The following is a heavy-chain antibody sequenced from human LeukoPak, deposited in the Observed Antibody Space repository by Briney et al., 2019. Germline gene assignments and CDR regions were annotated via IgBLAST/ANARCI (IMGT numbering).Heavy chain of an antibody. D-gene: IGHD2-8*02. CDR3: VKDAGTA. V-gene: IGHV3-7*01. J-gene: IGHJ5*02. Sequence: PGGSLRLSCAASGFTFSNYAMSWVRQAPGKGLECVANIKKDGGEKYYINSVKGRFTISRDNAKNSLYLQMDSLRAEDTALYYCVKDAGTAWGQGTLVTVSS. CDR2: IKKDGGEK. CDR1: GFTFSNYA.